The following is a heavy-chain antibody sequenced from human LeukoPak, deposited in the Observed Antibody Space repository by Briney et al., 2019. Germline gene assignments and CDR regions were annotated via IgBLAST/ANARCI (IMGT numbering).Heavy chain of an antibody. CDR2: ISGSNSYI. J-gene: IGHJ6*03. CDR3: AREYFDWLLYSSGRAQYYMDV. V-gene: IGHV3-21*04. Sequence: GGSLRLSCAASGFTFSSYSMNWVRHAPGNGREWVSSISGSNSYIYYADSMKGRFTISRDNAKNSLYLQMNSLRAEDTALYYCAREYFDWLLYSSGRAQYYMDVWGKGTTVTVSS. CDR1: GFTFSSYS. D-gene: IGHD3-9*01.